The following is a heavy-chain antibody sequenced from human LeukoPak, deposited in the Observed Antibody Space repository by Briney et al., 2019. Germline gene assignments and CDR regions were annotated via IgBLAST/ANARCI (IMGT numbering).Heavy chain of an antibody. CDR2: IYTSGST. J-gene: IGHJ4*02. D-gene: IGHD1-1*01. CDR3: AVGGLERPGYFDY. V-gene: IGHV4-4*09. Sequence: SETLSLTCIVSGGSISGYYWSWIRQPPGKGLEWIGYIYTSGSTNYNPSLKSRVTISVDTSKNQFSLKLSSVTAADTAVYYCAVGGLERPGYFDYWGQGTLVTVSS. CDR1: GGSISGYY.